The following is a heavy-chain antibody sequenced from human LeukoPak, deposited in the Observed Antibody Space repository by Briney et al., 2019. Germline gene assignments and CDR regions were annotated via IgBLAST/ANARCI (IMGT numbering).Heavy chain of an antibody. Sequence: ASVKVSCKASGYTFTSYYMHWVRQAPGQGLEWMGIINPSGGSTSYAQKFQGRLTITTDESTSTAYMELSSLRSDDTAVYYCARDSRSSSSAYYFDYWGQGTLVTVSS. V-gene: IGHV1-46*01. CDR1: GYTFTSYY. D-gene: IGHD6-6*01. J-gene: IGHJ4*02. CDR2: INPSGGST. CDR3: ARDSRSSSSAYYFDY.